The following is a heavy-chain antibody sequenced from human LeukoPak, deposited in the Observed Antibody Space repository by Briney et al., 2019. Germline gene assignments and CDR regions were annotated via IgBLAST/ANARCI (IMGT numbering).Heavy chain of an antibody. CDR1: GFTFSSYA. J-gene: IGHJ4*02. CDR3: ARVWKLLWSSGSEYFDY. D-gene: IGHD3-10*01. CDR2: ISGSGGST. V-gene: IGHV3-23*01. Sequence: PGGSLRLSCAASGFTFSSYAMSWVRQAPGKGLEWVSAISGSGGSTYYADSVKGRFTISRDNAKNSLYLQMNSLRAEDTAVYYCARVWKLLWSSGSEYFDYWGQGTLVTVSS.